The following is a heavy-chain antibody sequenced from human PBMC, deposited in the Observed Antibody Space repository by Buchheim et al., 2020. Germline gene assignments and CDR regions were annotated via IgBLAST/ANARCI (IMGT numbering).Heavy chain of an antibody. CDR1: GFTFSSYG. V-gene: IGHV3-30*18. CDR3: AKGGVDTAMAFDY. Sequence: QVQLVESGGGVVQPGRSLRLSCAASGFTFSSYGMHWVRQAPGKGLEWVAVISYDGSNKYYADSVKGRFTISRENSKKTLYLQMNSLRAEDTAVYYCAKGGVDTAMAFDYWGQGTL. D-gene: IGHD5-18*01. J-gene: IGHJ4*02. CDR2: ISYDGSNK.